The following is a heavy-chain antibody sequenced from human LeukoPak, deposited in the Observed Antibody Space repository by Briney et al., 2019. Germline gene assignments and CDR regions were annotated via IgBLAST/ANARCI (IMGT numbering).Heavy chain of an antibody. CDR3: ARFIAAAGTGGFDY. Sequence: GGSLRLSCAASGFTFSSYIMNWVRQAPGKGLEWVSSISSSSSSIYYADSVQGRFTISRDNAKDSLYLQMNSLRAEDTAVYYCARFIAAAGTGGFDYWGQGTLVTVSS. CDR1: GFTFSSYI. V-gene: IGHV3-21*01. J-gene: IGHJ4*02. CDR2: ISSSSSSI. D-gene: IGHD6-13*01.